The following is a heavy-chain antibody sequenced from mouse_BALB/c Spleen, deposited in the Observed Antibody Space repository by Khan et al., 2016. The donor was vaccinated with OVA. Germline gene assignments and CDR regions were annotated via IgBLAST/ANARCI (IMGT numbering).Heavy chain of an antibody. CDR3: AKFYYGGVSNWYFDV. CDR1: GFSLTNYG. Sequence: LVESGPGLVAPSQSLSITCTVSGFSLTNYGVSWVRQPPGKGLEWLGIVWGDGNTNYHSALRSRLSISKDNSKSHVFLELNSLQTDDTATYYCAKFYYGGVSNWYFDVWGAGTTVTVSS. J-gene: IGHJ1*01. D-gene: IGHD1-1*02. CDR2: VWGDGNT. V-gene: IGHV2-3*01.